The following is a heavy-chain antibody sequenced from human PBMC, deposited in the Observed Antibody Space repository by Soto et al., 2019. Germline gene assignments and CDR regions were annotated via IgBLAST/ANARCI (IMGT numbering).Heavy chain of an antibody. D-gene: IGHD2-15*01. CDR1: GDRVSSNSAA. CDR2: TYYRSKWYN. J-gene: IGHJ6*02. CDR3: ARYCSGGSCYREVYGMDV. V-gene: IGHV6-1*01. Sequence: PSQTLSLTCDISGDRVSSNSAAWNWIRPSPSRGLEWLGRTYYRSKWYNDYAVSVKSRITINPDTSKNQFSLQLNSVTPEDTAVYYCARYCSGGSCYREVYGMDVWGQGTTVTVSS.